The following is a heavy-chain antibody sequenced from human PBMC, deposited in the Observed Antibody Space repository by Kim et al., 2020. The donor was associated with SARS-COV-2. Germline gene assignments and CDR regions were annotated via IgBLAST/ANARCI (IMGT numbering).Heavy chain of an antibody. D-gene: IGHD2-21*02. J-gene: IGHJ5*02. CDR3: AKELRVTPQTTVGDFRDS. CDR2: ICGGGGST. V-gene: IGHV3-23*01. CDR1: GFTFSSYG. Sequence: GGSLRLSCVASGFTFSSYGMNWVRQAPGKGLEWVAGICGGGGSTYYADSVKGRFTISRDSSKNTLYLQMNSLRAEDTAVYYCAKELRVTPQTTVGDFRDSWGQGTLVTVSS.